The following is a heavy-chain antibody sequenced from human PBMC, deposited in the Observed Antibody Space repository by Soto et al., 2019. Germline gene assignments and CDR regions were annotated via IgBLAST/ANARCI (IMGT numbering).Heavy chain of an antibody. CDR1: GGSFSGYY. CDR3: ARIVYYDILTGYQRDY. D-gene: IGHD3-9*01. CDR2: INHSGST. J-gene: IGHJ4*02. V-gene: IGHV4-34*01. Sequence: QVQLQQWGAGLLKPSETLSLTCAVYGGSFSGYYWSWIRQPPGKGLEWIGEINHSGSTNYNPSLKSLVTISVDTSKNQFSLKLSSVTAADTAVYYCARIVYYDILTGYQRDYWGQGTLVTVSS.